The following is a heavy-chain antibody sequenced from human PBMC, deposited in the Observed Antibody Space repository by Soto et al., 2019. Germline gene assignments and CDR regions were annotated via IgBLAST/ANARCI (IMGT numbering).Heavy chain of an antibody. J-gene: IGHJ4*02. CDR1: GGSVSSGSFH. D-gene: IGHD6-19*01. CDR2: IFYNGTA. V-gene: IGHV4-61*01. CDR3: ARIGGWYDIDF. Sequence: VQLQQSGPGLVKPSETLSLTCSVSGGSVSSGSFHWSWIRESPGKGLQFIGSIFYNGTANHSPSLKNRVTISIDTSQSLFSLKLVSVAAADTAVYYCARIGGWYDIDFWGQGNLVTVSS.